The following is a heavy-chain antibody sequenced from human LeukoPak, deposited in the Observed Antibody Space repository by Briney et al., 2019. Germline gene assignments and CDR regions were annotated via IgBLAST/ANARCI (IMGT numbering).Heavy chain of an antibody. CDR1: GFTFSSYG. V-gene: IGHV3-30*03. J-gene: IGHJ4*02. D-gene: IGHD3-16*01. CDR3: ARDEGGPVNY. CDR2: ISYDGSNK. Sequence: PGGSLRLSCAASGFTFSSYGMHWVRQAPGKGLEWVAVISYDGSNKYYADSVKGRFTISRDNSKNTLYLQMNSLRSDDTAVYYCARDEGGPVNYWGQGTLVTVSS.